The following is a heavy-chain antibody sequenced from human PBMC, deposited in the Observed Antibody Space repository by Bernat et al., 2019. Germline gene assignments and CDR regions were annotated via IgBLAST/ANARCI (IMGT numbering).Heavy chain of an antibody. J-gene: IGHJ5*02. D-gene: IGHD6-13*01. CDR2: IYYSGST. V-gene: IGHV4-31*03. CDR3: ARQFSLGEYSSSWDYNWFDP. CDR1: GGSISSGGYY. Sequence: QLQLQESGPGLVKPSETLSLTCTVSGGSISSGGYYWSWIRQHPGKGLEWIGYIYYSGSTYYNPSLKSRVTISVDTSKNQFSLKLSSVTAADTAVYYCARQFSLGEYSSSWDYNWFDPWGQGTLVTVSS.